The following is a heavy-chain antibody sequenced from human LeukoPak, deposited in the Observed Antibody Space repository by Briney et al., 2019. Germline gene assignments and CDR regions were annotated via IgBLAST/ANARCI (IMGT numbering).Heavy chain of an antibody. CDR1: GYTFTGYY. CDR2: INPNSGGT. D-gene: IGHD3-16*02. CDR3: AGGDRPNDYYYYYYMDA. J-gene: IGHJ6*03. Sequence: ASVKVSCKASGYTFTGYYMHWVRQAPGQGLEWMGWINPNSGGTNYAQKFQGRVTMTRDTSISTAYMELSRLRSDDTAVYYCAGGDRPNDYYYYYYMDAWGKGTTVTVSS. V-gene: IGHV1-2*02.